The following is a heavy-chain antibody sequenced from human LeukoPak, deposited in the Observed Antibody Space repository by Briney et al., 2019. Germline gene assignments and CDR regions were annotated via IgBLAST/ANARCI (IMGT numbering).Heavy chain of an antibody. CDR3: ARADTAMVFDY. V-gene: IGHV3-30*04. CDR1: GFTFSSYA. CDR2: ISYDGSNK. Sequence: GGSLRLSCAASGFTFSSYAMHWVRQAPGKGQEWVAVISYDGSNKYYADSVKGRFTISRDNSKNTLYLQMNSLRAEDTAVYYCARADTAMVFDYWGQGTLVTVSS. J-gene: IGHJ4*02. D-gene: IGHD5-18*01.